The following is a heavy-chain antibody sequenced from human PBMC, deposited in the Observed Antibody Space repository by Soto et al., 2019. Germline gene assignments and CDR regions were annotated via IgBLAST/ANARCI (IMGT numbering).Heavy chain of an antibody. CDR1: GFTLTYYG. D-gene: IGHD3-9*01. J-gene: IGHJ5*02. V-gene: IGHV3-30*18. CDR3: AKDMDQRLVRRWFDP. Sequence: QVQVVGSGGGVVQPGRSLSLSCAASGFTLTYYGMHWVRQAPGKGLEWVGVISYDGSNTYYADSVKGRFTISRDNSKNTLYLQMDSLRPEDTAVYYCAKDMDQRLVRRWFDPWGQGTLVTVSS. CDR2: ISYDGSNT.